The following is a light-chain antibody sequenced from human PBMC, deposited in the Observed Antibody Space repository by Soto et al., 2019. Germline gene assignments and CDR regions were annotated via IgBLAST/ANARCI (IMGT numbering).Light chain of an antibody. J-gene: IGKJ1*01. CDR2: GAS. Sequence: EVVMTQSPATLSVSPGEGVTLSCRASQSVSSSYLAWYQQKPGQAPRLLIYGASSRATGIPDRFSGSGSGTDFALTINRLEPEDFAVYYCQQYGSSPWTFGQGTKVDI. CDR3: QQYGSSPWT. CDR1: QSVSSSY. V-gene: IGKV3-20*01.